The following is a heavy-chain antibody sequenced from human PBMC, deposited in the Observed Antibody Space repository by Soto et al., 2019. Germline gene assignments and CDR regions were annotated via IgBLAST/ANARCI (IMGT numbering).Heavy chain of an antibody. CDR2: IKPDGGAT. CDR1: DFTFRNSW. D-gene: IGHD2-15*01. J-gene: IGHJ4*02. CDR3: FGVNGGPQ. V-gene: IGHV3-7*03. Sequence: GGSLRLSCATSDFTFRNSWINWVRQAQGKGLEWVANIKPDGGATNYVDSVKCRVTISRDHVRSSASLQMNSLRVEDTAVDFCFGVNGGPQWGQGTLVTVS.